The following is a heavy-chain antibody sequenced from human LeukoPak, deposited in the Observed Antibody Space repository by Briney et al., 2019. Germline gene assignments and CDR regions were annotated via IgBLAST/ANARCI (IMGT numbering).Heavy chain of an antibody. CDR3: ARHKWYCSSSSCYTFDY. V-gene: IGHV4-38-2*01. CDR2: IHHSGST. CDR1: GYSISSGYY. Sequence: SETLSLTCGVSGYSISSGYYWGWIWQPPGKGLEWIGSIHHSGSTYYNPSPKSRVPISVATSKTQFFLKLSSVTAADRAVYYCARHKWYCSSSSCYTFDYWGQGALVTVSS. D-gene: IGHD2-2*02. J-gene: IGHJ4*02.